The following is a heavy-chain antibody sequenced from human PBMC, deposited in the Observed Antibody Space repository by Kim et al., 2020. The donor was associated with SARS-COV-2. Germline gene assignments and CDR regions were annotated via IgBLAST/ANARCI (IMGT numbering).Heavy chain of an antibody. D-gene: IGHD6-13*01. CDR3: ARGRYSSSWYGISGWFDP. Sequence: KRRITISVDPSKNQFSLKLSSVTAADTAVYYCARGRYSSSWYGISGWFDPWGQGTLVTVSS. V-gene: IGHV4-34*01. J-gene: IGHJ5*02.